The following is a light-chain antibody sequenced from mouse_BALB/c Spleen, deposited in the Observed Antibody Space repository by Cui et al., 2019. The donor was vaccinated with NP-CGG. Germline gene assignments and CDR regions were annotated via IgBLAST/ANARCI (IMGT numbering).Light chain of an antibody. V-gene: IGLV1*01. CDR2: GTN. Sequence: QAVVTQDSTLFTSPGETVTLTCRSSTGAVTTSNYANWVQEKPDHLFTGLIGGTNNRAPGVPARFSGSLIGDKAALTITGAQTEDEAIYFCALWYSNHWVFGGGTKLTVL. J-gene: IGLJ1*01. CDR1: TGAVTTSNY. CDR3: ALWYSNHWV.